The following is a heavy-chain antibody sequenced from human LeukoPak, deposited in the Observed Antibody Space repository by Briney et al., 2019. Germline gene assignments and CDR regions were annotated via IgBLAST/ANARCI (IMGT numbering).Heavy chain of an antibody. Sequence: GGSLRLSCAASGFTFSSYGMSWVRQAPGKGLEWVSAISGSGGSTYYADSVKGRFTISKDNSKNTLYLQMNSLRAEDTAVYYCAKAGTMVRNYYYYMDVWGKGTTVTISS. J-gene: IGHJ6*03. V-gene: IGHV3-23*01. D-gene: IGHD3-10*01. CDR2: ISGSGGST. CDR3: AKAGTMVRNYYYYMDV. CDR1: GFTFSSYG.